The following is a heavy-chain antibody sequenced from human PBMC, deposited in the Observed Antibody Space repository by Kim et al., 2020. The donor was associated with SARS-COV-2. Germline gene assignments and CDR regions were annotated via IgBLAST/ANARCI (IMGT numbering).Heavy chain of an antibody. V-gene: IGHV1-8*01. Sequence: GYAQKVQGRVTMTRNTSISTAYMELSSLRSEDTAVYYCARGYGSGSYEDYWGQGTLVTVSS. J-gene: IGHJ4*02. CDR3: ARGYGSGSYEDY. D-gene: IGHD3-10*01.